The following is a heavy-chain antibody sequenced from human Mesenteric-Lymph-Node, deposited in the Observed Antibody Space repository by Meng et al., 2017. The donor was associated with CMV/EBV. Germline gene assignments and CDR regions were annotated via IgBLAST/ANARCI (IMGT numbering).Heavy chain of an antibody. D-gene: IGHD3-16*02. CDR1: GFTFSDYW. CDR2: ISSGSSYI. J-gene: IGHJ3*02. Sequence: GESLKISCTASGFTFSDYWMTWVRQAPGKGLEWISSISSGSSYIYYADSVKGRFTISRDNAKNSLYLQMNSLRAEDTAVYYCARGAGYTDAFDKWGQGTMVTVSS. V-gene: IGHV3-21*01. CDR3: ARGAGYTDAFDK.